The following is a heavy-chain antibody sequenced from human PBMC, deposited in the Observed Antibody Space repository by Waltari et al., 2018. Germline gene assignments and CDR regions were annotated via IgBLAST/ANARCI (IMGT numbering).Heavy chain of an antibody. J-gene: IGHJ4*02. CDR3: ARVRSGGCFYFDY. V-gene: IGHV1-2*06. CDR2: INPNSGGT. CDR1: GYTFTGYY. Sequence: QVQLVQSGAEVKKPGASVKVSCKASGYTFTGYYMHWVRQAPGHGLEGMGRINPNSGGTNYAQKLQGRVTMTRDTSISTAYMELSRLRSDDTAVYYCARVRSGGCFYFDYWGQGTLVTVSS. D-gene: IGHD6-19*01.